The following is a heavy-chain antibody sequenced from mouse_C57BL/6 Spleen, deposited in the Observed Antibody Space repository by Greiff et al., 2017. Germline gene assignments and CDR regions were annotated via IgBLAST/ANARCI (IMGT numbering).Heavy chain of an antibody. Sequence: QVQLQQSGAELVKPGASVKISCKASGYAFSSYWMNWVKQRPGKGLEWIGQIYPGDGDTNYNGKFKGKATLTADKSSSTAYMQLSGLTSEDSAVYFCARGYYGSQYFDYWGQGTTLTVSS. V-gene: IGHV1-80*01. CDR1: GYAFSSYW. D-gene: IGHD1-1*01. CDR3: ARGYYGSQYFDY. CDR2: IYPGDGDT. J-gene: IGHJ2*01.